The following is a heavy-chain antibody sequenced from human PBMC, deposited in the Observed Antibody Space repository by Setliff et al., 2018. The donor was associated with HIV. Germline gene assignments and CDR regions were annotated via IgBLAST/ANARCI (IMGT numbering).Heavy chain of an antibody. CDR2: IFNDGRT. CDR1: GGSISSSSYY. CDR3: ARHFPSISLFFGDPGPFDR. D-gene: IGHD3-10*01. Sequence: SETLSLTCTVSGGSISSSSYYWGWIRQPPGKGLEWIGSIFNDGRTYYNTSLKSRVTIPMDTSTNQFSLKLTSVTAADTAVYFCARHFPSISLFFGDPGPFDRWGQGALVTVSS. J-gene: IGHJ4*02. V-gene: IGHV4-39*01.